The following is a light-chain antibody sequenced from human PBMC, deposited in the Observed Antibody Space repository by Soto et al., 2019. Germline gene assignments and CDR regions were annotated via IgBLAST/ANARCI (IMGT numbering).Light chain of an antibody. CDR2: KAS. V-gene: IGKV1-5*03. J-gene: IGKJ1*01. CDR3: QQYSSYSRT. CDR1: QSISSW. Sequence: DIQMTQSPSTLSASVGDRVTITCRASQSISSWLAWYQQKPGKAPNLLIYKASSLESGVPSRCSGSGSGTEFTLTINSLQPDDSATYYCQQYSSYSRTFGQGTKVEIK.